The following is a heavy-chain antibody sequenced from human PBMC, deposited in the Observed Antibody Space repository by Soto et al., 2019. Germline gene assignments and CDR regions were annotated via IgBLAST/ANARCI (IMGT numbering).Heavy chain of an antibody. V-gene: IGHV4-4*02. CDR2: IYHSGST. D-gene: IGHD3-22*01. CDR1: GGSISSSNW. CDR3: WGVVRQGWELGF. Sequence: QVQLQESGPGLVKPSGTLSLTCAVSGGSISSSNWWSWVRQPPGKGLEWIGEIYHSGSTNYNPSPQSRGTLTGSQAKNPFLLELGLGAGGGKGVDYWWGVVRQGWELGFLGQGTLVTVSS. J-gene: IGHJ4*03.